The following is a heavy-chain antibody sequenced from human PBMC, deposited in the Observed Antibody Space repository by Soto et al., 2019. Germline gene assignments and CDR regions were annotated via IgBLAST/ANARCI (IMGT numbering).Heavy chain of an antibody. Sequence: QVQLQESGPGLVKPSGTLSLTCAVSGGSIRSNNWWSWVRQPPGKGLEWIGEIFHSGSTYYNPSLKTRVTISVDKSKNQFSLKPSSVTAAYTAVYYCARVYSGSYSDYWGQGTLVTVSS. J-gene: IGHJ4*02. CDR2: IFHSGST. D-gene: IGHD1-26*01. CDR3: ARVYSGSYSDY. CDR1: GGSIRSNNW. V-gene: IGHV4-4*02.